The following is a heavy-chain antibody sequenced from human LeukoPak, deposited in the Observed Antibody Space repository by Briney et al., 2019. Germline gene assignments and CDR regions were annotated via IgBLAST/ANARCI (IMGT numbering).Heavy chain of an antibody. CDR3: ARHRYDFWSGYPYYYYYMDV. V-gene: IGHV4-34*01. Sequence: PSETLSLTCAVYGVSFSGYYWSWIRQPPGKGLEWIGEINHSGSTNYNPSLKSRVTISVDTSKNQFSLKLSSVTAADTAVYYCARHRYDFWSGYPYYYYYMDVWGKGTTVTVSS. CDR2: INHSGST. CDR1: GVSFSGYY. J-gene: IGHJ6*03. D-gene: IGHD3-3*01.